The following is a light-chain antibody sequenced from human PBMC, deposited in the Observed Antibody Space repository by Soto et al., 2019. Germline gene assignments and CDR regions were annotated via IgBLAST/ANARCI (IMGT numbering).Light chain of an antibody. Sequence: QSVLTQPPSASGTPGQTVTISCSGSSSNIGSNSVNWFQHLPGAVPKLLIFSNHQRPSGVPDRFSGSKSGTSASLAISGLQTEAEADYYCSAWDDSLVVVFGGETKLT. CDR3: SAWDDSLVVV. J-gene: IGLJ2*01. CDR2: SNH. V-gene: IGLV1-44*01. CDR1: SSNIGSNS.